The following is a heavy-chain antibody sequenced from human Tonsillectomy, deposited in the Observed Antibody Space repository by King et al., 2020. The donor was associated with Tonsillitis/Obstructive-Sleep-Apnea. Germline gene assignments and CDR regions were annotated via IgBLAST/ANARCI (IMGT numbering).Heavy chain of an antibody. V-gene: IGHV3-7*01. CDR1: GFTFSSYW. D-gene: IGHD5-18*01. Sequence: VQLVESGGGLVQPGGSLRLSCAASGFTFSSYWMSWVRQAPGKGLEWVANIKHDGSEKNYVDSVKGRFTISRDNAKNSLYLKMNSLRAEDTAVYYCASLDTTMVTGDYWGQGTLLTVSS. CDR3: ASLDTTMVTGDY. CDR2: IKHDGSEK. J-gene: IGHJ4*02.